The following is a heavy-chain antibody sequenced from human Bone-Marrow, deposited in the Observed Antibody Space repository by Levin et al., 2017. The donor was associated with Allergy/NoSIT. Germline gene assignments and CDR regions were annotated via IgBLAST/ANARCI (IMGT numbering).Heavy chain of an antibody. CDR1: GFTFSSYA. CDR2: ISGSGGST. D-gene: IGHD1-26*01. V-gene: IGHV3-23*01. Sequence: GGSLRLSCAASGFTFSSYAMSWVRQAPGKGLEWVSAISGSGGSTYYADSVKGRFTISRDNSKNTLYLQMNSLRAEDTAVYYCAKDPSLSYPSVYYGMDVWGQGTTVTVSS. CDR3: AKDPSLSYPSVYYGMDV. J-gene: IGHJ6*02.